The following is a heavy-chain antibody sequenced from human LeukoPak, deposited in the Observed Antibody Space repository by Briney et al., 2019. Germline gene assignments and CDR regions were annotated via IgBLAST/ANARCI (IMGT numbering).Heavy chain of an antibody. CDR1: GFTFSNAW. J-gene: IGHJ4*02. D-gene: IGHD2-8*01. CDR2: IKSKTDGGTT. CDR3: TGDFLGVCPASCNY. Sequence: GGSLRLSCAASGFTFSNAWMSWVRQAPGKGLEWVGRIKSKTDGGTTDYAAPVKGRFTISRDDSKNTLYLQMNSLKTEDTAVYYCTGDFLGVCPASCNYWGQGTLVTVSS. V-gene: IGHV3-15*01.